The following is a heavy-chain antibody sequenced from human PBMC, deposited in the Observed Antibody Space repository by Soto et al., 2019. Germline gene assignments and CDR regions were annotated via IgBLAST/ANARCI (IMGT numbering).Heavy chain of an antibody. Sequence: SVKVSCKASAGTFISYTISWVRQAAGQGLEWMVRIIAILVIANYAQNIQVRDKITADKSTGTAYVGLSGLRSEDTAVYYCARDFVVVVPAAYYYYYYGMDVWGQGTTVTVSS. CDR3: ARDFVVVVPAAYYYYYYGMDV. V-gene: IGHV1-69*04. D-gene: IGHD2-2*01. CDR2: IIAILVIA. J-gene: IGHJ6*02. CDR1: AGTFISYT.